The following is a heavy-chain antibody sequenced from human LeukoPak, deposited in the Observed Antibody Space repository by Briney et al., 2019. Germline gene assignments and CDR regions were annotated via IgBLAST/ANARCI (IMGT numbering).Heavy chain of an antibody. D-gene: IGHD1-14*01. V-gene: IGHV1-69*04. CDR1: GGTFSSYT. CDR2: IIPIFGIA. J-gene: IGHJ3*02. CDR3: ARDVAEDAFDI. Sequence: VASVKVSCKASGGTFSSYTTSWVRQAPGQGLEWMGRIIPIFGIANYAQKFQGRVTITADKSTSTAYMELSSLRSEDTAVYYCARDVAEDAFDIWGQGTMVTVSS.